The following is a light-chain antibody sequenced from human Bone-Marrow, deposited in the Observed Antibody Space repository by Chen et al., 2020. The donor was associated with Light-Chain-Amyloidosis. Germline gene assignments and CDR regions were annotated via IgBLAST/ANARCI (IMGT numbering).Light chain of an antibody. CDR3: QSYQGSSQGV. Sequence: NFMLTQPHSVSDSPGKTVIISCTRSIGSIATNYVQWYQQRPGSSPTTVIYEDDQRPSGVPARFSGAIDRSSNSASLTISGLKTEDEADYYCQSYQGSSQGVFGGGTKLTVL. CDR1: IGSIATNY. CDR2: EDD. V-gene: IGLV6-57*01. J-gene: IGLJ3*02.